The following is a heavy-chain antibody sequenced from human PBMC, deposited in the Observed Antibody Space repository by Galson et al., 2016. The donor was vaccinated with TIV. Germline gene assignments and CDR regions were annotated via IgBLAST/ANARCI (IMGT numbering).Heavy chain of an antibody. Sequence: SVTLSLTCAVYGGSFNRYYWTWIRQPPGKGLEWIGQINHSGSTKYNPSLKSRGTISVDTSKNQFSLKLTSVTAADTAVYYCSSPFPGGDDFWSAYYDAFDIWGQGTMVTVSS. CDR3: SSPFPGGDDFWSAYYDAFDI. D-gene: IGHD3-3*01. CDR1: GGSFNRYY. CDR2: INHSGST. J-gene: IGHJ3*02. V-gene: IGHV4-34*01.